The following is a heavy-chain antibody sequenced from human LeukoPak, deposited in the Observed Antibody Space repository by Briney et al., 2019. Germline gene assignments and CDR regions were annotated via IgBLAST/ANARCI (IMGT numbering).Heavy chain of an antibody. CDR1: GFTFDDYA. J-gene: IGHJ5*02. V-gene: IGHV3-9*01. CDR2: ISWNSGSI. Sequence: GGSLRLSCAASGFTFDDYAMHWVRQAPGKGLEWVSGISWNSGSIGYADSVKGRFTISRDNAKNSLYLQMNSLRAEDTALYYCAKAGEIRANYYYGSGDNWFDPWGQGTLVTVSS. D-gene: IGHD3-10*01. CDR3: AKAGEIRANYYYGSGDNWFDP.